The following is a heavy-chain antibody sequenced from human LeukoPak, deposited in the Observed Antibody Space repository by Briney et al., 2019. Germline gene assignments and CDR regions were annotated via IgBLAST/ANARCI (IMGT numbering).Heavy chain of an antibody. Sequence: PSETLSLTCTVSGDSISTDNYFWSWIRQSPGGGLVWIGYIYSTGSAYYNPSLKSRVTISLDMSTNQFSLRLNSVTAADTAVYYCAREVNVPAGSDAFDIWGQGTMVTVSS. CDR1: GDSISTDNYF. CDR2: IYSTGSA. D-gene: IGHD2-2*01. CDR3: AREVNVPAGSDAFDI. J-gene: IGHJ3*02. V-gene: IGHV4-30-4*01.